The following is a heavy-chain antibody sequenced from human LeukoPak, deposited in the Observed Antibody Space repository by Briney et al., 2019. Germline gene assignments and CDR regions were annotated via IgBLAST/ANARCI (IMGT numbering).Heavy chain of an antibody. CDR1: GFTFSSFG. D-gene: IGHD4-17*01. CDR3: AREVGDYGYFDL. V-gene: IGHV3-30*02. Sequence: GGSLRLSCAASGFTFSSFGIHWVRQAPGKGLEWLAFIRSDGSNTYYADSVKGRFTISRDNSKNTLFLQMNSLRPEDTAVYYCAREVGDYGYFDLWGRGTLVTVSS. CDR2: IRSDGSNT. J-gene: IGHJ2*01.